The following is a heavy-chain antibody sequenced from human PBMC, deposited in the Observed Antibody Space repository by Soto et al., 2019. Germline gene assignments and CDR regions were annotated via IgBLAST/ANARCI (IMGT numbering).Heavy chain of an antibody. CDR3: ARPDTAMVTDYYGMDV. CDR1: GFTFSSYA. D-gene: IGHD5-18*01. V-gene: IGHV3-30-3*01. CDR2: ISYDGSNK. J-gene: IGHJ6*02. Sequence: PGGSLRLSCAASGFTFSSYAMHWVRQAPGKGLEWVAVISYDGSNKYYADSVKGRFTISRDNSKNTLYLQMNSLRAEDTAVYYCARPDTAMVTDYYGMDVWGQGNTVTVSS.